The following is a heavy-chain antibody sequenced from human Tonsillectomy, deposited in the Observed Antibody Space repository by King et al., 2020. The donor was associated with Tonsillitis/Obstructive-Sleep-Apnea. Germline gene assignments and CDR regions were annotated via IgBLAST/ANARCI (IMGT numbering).Heavy chain of an antibody. Sequence: VQLVESGGGLVKPGGSLRLSCAASGFTFSNAWMSWVRQAPGKGLEWVGRIKSKTDGGTTDYAAPVKGRFTISRDDSKNTLYLQMNSLKTEDTAVYYCTTGYCTNGVCYSPGYWGQGTLVPVSS. J-gene: IGHJ4*02. D-gene: IGHD2-8*01. CDR2: IKSKTDGGTT. V-gene: IGHV3-15*01. CDR3: TTGYCTNGVCYSPGY. CDR1: GFTFSNAW.